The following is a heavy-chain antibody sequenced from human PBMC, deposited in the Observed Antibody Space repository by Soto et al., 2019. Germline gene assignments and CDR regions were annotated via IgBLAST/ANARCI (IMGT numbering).Heavy chain of an antibody. J-gene: IGHJ6*02. CDR1: GSSISSGGYY. CDR2: IYDSGST. V-gene: IGHV4-31*03. D-gene: IGHD3-9*01. Sequence: SETLSLTCTLSGSSISSGGYYWSWIRQQPGKGLEWMGYIYDSGSTYYNPSLKSRVTISVDTSKNQFSLKLSSVTAADTAVYYCARETGYYGMDVWGQGTTVTVSS. CDR3: ARETGYYGMDV.